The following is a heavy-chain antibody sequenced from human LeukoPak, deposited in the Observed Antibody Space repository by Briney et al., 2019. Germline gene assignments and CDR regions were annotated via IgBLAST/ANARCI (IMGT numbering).Heavy chain of an antibody. J-gene: IGHJ3*02. V-gene: IGHV4-59*01. CDR3: AVGGSGSYHDAFDI. Sequence: SETLSLTCTVSGGSISSYYWSWIRQPPGKGLEWIGYIYYSGSTNYNPSLKSRVTISVDTSKNQFSLKLSSVTAADTAVYYCAVGGSGSYHDAFDIWGQGTMVTVSS. CDR1: GGSISSYY. D-gene: IGHD1-26*01. CDR2: IYYSGST.